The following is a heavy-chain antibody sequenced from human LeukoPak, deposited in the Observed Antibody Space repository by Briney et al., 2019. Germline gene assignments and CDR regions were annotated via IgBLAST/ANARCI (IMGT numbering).Heavy chain of an antibody. CDR1: GFTFSSYS. D-gene: IGHD7-27*01. CDR3: ARGPPNWGYDY. Sequence: GGSLRLSCAASGFTFSSYSMNWVRQAPGKGLEWVSSISSSSSYIYYADSVKGRFTISRDNAKNSLYLQMNSLRAEDTAVYYCARGPPNWGYDYWGPGTLVTVSS. J-gene: IGHJ4*02. CDR2: ISSSSSYI. V-gene: IGHV3-21*01.